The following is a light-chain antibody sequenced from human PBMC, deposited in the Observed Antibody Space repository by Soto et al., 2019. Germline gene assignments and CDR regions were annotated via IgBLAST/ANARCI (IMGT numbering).Light chain of an antibody. V-gene: IGKV3-15*01. CDR1: QSVSIN. Sequence: IELTRVPSGQSVALGGSATLTCRASQSVSINLAWYQQKPGQGPRLLMYGASTWAAGIPARFSGSGSGKYLPITISSLHPEYRDSYCRQHHNYEPRPFAEGTKVDIK. CDR3: QHHNYEPRP. CDR2: GAS. J-gene: IGKJ1*01.